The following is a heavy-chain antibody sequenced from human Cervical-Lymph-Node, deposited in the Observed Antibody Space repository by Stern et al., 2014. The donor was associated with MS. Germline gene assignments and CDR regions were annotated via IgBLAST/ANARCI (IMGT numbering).Heavy chain of an antibody. J-gene: IGHJ6*02. Sequence: QMQLVESGAEVKKPGSSVKVSCKASGGTFNSYAISWVRQAPGQGLEWMGGIIPIFDTTNYTQKFQGRVTITADESTTTAYMELSSLRSEDTAVYFCARGSAISYGMDVWGQGTTVTVSS. CDR2: IIPIFDTT. V-gene: IGHV1-69*01. D-gene: IGHD2-2*02. CDR1: GGTFNSYA. CDR3: ARGSAISYGMDV.